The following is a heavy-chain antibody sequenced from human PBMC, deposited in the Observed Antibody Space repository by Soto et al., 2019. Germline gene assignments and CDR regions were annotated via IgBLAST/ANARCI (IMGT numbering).Heavy chain of an antibody. V-gene: IGHV3-43*01. CDR1: GFTFDDYT. CDR2: ISWDGGST. J-gene: IGHJ6*02. CDR3: AKDAGAYGMDV. Sequence: PGGSLRLSCAASGFTFDDYTMHWARQAPGKGLEWVSLISWDGGSTYYADSVKGRFSISRDNSKNSLYLQMNSLRTEDTALYYCAKDAGAYGMDVWGQGTTVTVSS.